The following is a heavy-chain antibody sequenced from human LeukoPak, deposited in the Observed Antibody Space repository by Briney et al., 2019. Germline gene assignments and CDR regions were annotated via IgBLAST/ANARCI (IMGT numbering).Heavy chain of an antibody. D-gene: IGHD1-26*01. V-gene: IGHV3-23*01. CDR1: GFTFNSYA. J-gene: IGHJ6*03. CDR3: AKDGYSGSYYAYYYYYMDV. Sequence: GGSLRLSCAASGFTFNSYAMSWVRQAPGKGLEWVSAISGSGGSTYYADSVKGRFTISRDNSKNTLCLQMNSLRAEDTAVYYCAKDGYSGSYYAYYYYYMDVWGKGTTVTVSS. CDR2: ISGSGGST.